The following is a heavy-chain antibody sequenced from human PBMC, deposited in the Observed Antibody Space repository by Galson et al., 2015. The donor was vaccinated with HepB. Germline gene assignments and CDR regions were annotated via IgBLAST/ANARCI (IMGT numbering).Heavy chain of an antibody. Sequence: SETLSLTCTVSGGSISSYYWSWIRQPPGKGLEWIGYIYYSGSTNYNPSLKSRVTISVDTSKNQFSLKLSSVTAADTAVYYCARHVTVTPRDAFDIWGQGTMVTVSS. J-gene: IGHJ3*02. CDR1: GGSISSYY. V-gene: IGHV4-59*08. CDR2: IYYSGST. D-gene: IGHD4-17*01. CDR3: ARHVTVTPRDAFDI.